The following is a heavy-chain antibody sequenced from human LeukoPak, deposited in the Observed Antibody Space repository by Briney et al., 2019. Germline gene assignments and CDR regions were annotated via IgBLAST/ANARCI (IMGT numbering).Heavy chain of an antibody. CDR2: ISGSGGTT. D-gene: IGHD2-15*01. CDR1: GFTFSSYA. Sequence: GGSLRLSCAASGFTFSSYAMSWVRQAPGKGLEWVSAISGSGGTTYYADYVKGRFTISRDNSKNTLYLQMNSLRAEDTAVYYCAKDNYCSGGSCLGWFDPWGQGTLVTVSS. CDR3: AKDNYCSGGSCLGWFDP. J-gene: IGHJ5*02. V-gene: IGHV3-23*01.